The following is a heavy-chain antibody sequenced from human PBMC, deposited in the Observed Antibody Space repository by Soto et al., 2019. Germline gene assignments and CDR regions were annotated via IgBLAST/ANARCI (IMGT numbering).Heavy chain of an antibody. Sequence: PGGSLRLSCAASGFTFSSYAMSWVRQAPGKGLEWVSAISGSGGSTYYADSVKGRFTISRDNSKNTLYLQMNSLRAEDTAVYYCEKPSMGATQYNWFDPWGQGTPVTVYS. CDR1: GFTFSSYA. J-gene: IGHJ5*02. V-gene: IGHV3-23*01. CDR3: EKPSMGATQYNWFDP. D-gene: IGHD1-26*01. CDR2: ISGSGGST.